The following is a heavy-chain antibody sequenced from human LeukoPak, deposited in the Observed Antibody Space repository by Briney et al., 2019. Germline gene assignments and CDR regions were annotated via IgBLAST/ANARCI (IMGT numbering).Heavy chain of an antibody. D-gene: IGHD6-13*01. CDR3: ARDSGWWRFDF. CDR2: IKEDGSEK. Sequence: GGSLRLSCAASGLYFSSRWMNWVRQAPGQGLEWVASIKEDGSEKHYVDSVKGRFTISRGNGKNSLYLQTNSLRAEDTAVYYCARDSGWWRFDFWGQGTLVTVSS. J-gene: IGHJ4*02. CDR1: GLYFSSRW. V-gene: IGHV3-7*03.